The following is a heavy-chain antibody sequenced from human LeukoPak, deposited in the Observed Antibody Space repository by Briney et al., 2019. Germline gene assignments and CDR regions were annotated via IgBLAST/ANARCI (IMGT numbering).Heavy chain of an antibody. V-gene: IGHV4-39*01. D-gene: IGHD3-22*01. J-gene: IGHJ4*02. CDR2: IHYSGAT. CDR1: GGSISSNNYY. Sequence: SETLSLTCTVSGGSISSNNYYWGWIRQPPGKGLEWIGSIHYSGATYYNPPLRSRVTIYVDTSKNQFSLKLTSVTAADTAVYYCARPHYYDASGPFEYWGQGTQVTVSS. CDR3: ARPHYYDASGPFEY.